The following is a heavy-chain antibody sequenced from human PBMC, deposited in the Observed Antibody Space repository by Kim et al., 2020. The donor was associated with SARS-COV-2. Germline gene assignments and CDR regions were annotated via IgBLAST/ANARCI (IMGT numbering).Heavy chain of an antibody. V-gene: IGHV3-9*01. CDR3: AKDIKWGSIWLFGGMDV. Sequence: VKGRFTISRDNAKNSLYLQMNSLRAEDTALYYCAKDIKWGSIWLFGGMDVWGQGTTVTVSS. J-gene: IGHJ6*02. D-gene: IGHD6-13*01.